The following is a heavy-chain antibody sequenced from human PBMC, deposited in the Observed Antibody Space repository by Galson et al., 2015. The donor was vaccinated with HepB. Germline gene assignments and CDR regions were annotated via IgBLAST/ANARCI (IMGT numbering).Heavy chain of an antibody. Sequence: FLRLSCAASGFTFSSSSMNWVRQAPGKGLEWVRSISSGNSYMYYADSVKGRFTISRDNAKNTLHLQMNSLRAEDTAVYYRARGCGGSCDAFDVWGRGTMVTVSS. J-gene: IGHJ3*01. CDR3: ARGCGGSCDAFDV. CDR2: ISSGNSYM. V-gene: IGHV3-21*01. D-gene: IGHD2-15*01. CDR1: GFTFSSSS.